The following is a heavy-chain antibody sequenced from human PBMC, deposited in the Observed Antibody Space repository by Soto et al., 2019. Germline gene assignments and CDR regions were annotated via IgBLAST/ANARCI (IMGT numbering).Heavy chain of an antibody. Sequence: SQTLSLTCAISGDSVSSNSAAWNWIRQSPSRGLEWLGRTYYRSKWYNDYAVSVKSRITISPDTSKNQFSLQLNSVTPDDTAVYYCARELLAAAGTRIPYYGMDVWGQGTTVTVSS. D-gene: IGHD6-13*01. CDR2: TYYRSKWYN. CDR1: GDSVSSNSAA. CDR3: ARELLAAAGTRIPYYGMDV. J-gene: IGHJ6*02. V-gene: IGHV6-1*01.